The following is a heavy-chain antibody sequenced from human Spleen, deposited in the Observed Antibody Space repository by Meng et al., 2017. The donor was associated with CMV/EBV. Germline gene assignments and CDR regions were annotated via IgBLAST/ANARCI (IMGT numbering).Heavy chain of an antibody. CDR1: GFPFSIYA. V-gene: IGHV3-7*01. CDR2: IKQEGSEK. D-gene: IGHD3-10*01. J-gene: IGHJ3*02. Sequence: GGSLRLSCAASGFPFSIYAMTWVRQAPGKGLEWVATIKQEGSEKYYVDSVKGRFTISRDNARKSLSLQMNSLRAEDTAVYYCARDRAAFDMWGQGTMVTVSS. CDR3: ARDRAAFDM.